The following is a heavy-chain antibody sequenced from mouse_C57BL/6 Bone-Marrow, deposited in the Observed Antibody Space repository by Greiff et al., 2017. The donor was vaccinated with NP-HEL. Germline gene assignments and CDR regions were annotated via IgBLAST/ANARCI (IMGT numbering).Heavy chain of an antibody. Sequence: QVQLQQPGAELVMPGASVKLSCKASGYTFTSYWMHWVKQRPGQGLEWIGEIDPSDSYTNYNQKFKGKSTFTVDKSSSTAYMQLSSLTSEDSAVYYCARLDYGAYWGQGTLVTVSA. V-gene: IGHV1-69*01. CDR1: GYTFTSYW. CDR3: ARLDYGAY. D-gene: IGHD1-1*02. J-gene: IGHJ3*01. CDR2: IDPSDSYT.